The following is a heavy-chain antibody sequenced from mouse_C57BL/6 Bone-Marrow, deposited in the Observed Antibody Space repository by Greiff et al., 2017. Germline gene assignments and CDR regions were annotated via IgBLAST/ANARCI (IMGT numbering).Heavy chain of an antibody. CDR3: AREGLRRYAMDY. CDR2: ISSGSSTI. Sequence: EVQGVESGGGLVKPGGSLKLSCAASGFPSRDYGIHWVRQAPEKGLEWVAYISSGSSTIYYADTVKGRFTISRDNAKNTLFLQMTSLRSEDTAMYYCAREGLRRYAMDYWGQGTSVTVSS. V-gene: IGHV5-17*01. J-gene: IGHJ4*01. D-gene: IGHD2-4*01. CDR1: GFPSRDYG.